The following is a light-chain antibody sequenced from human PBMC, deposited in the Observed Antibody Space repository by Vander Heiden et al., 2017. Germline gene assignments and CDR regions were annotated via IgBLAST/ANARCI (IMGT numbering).Light chain of an antibody. Sequence: EIELTQSPSSLSASAGDRATITCRASQSISGYLAWYQHKSGKAPSLLVYGAATVHSGIPARFSGSGSGTDFTLTISSLQPEDLATYYCQQTSNGPWTFGQGTRVEIK. CDR3: QQTSNGPWT. V-gene: IGKV1-39*01. CDR1: QSISGY. CDR2: GAA. J-gene: IGKJ1*01.